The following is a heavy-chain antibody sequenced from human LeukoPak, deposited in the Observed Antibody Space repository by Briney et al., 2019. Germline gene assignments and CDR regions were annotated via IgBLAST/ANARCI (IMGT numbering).Heavy chain of an antibody. J-gene: IGHJ4*02. Sequence: GGSLRLSCAASGFTFDDYAMHWVRQAPGKGLEWVSGISWNSGSIGYADSVKGRFTISRDNSKNTLYLQMNSLRAEDTAVYYCAKDPGIEYCSGGSCYFDYWGQGTLVTVSS. V-gene: IGHV3-9*01. CDR1: GFTFDDYA. CDR3: AKDPGIEYCSGGSCYFDY. CDR2: ISWNSGSI. D-gene: IGHD2-15*01.